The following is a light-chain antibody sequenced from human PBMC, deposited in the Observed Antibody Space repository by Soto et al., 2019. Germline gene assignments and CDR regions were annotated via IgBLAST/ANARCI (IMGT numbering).Light chain of an antibody. CDR3: QHYNNWPPVT. V-gene: IGKV3D-15*01. CDR2: GAS. J-gene: IGKJ3*01. Sequence: EIVMTQSPATLSVSPGERATLSCRASQSVSSNLAWYQQKPGQAPRLLIYGASTRATGIPARFSGSGSGTEFILTISRLQSEDFAVYYCQHYNNWPPVTFGPGTKVHIK. CDR1: QSVSSN.